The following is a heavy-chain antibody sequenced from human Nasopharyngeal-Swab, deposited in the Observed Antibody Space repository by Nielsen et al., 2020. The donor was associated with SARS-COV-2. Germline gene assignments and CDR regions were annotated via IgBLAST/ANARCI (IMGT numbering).Heavy chain of an antibody. Sequence: GGSLRLSCVASGYFFRTYGMSWVRQAPGKGLEWVAAIVGSGDISGSGGSTYYADSVKGRFTISRDNSKNTLSLQMNNLRAEDTAVYYCAKDLRGPYFFWGQGTLVTVSS. V-gene: IGHV3-23*01. CDR3: AKDLRGPYFF. CDR2: IVGSGDISGSGGST. J-gene: IGHJ4*01. CDR1: GYFFRTYG. D-gene: IGHD2/OR15-2a*01.